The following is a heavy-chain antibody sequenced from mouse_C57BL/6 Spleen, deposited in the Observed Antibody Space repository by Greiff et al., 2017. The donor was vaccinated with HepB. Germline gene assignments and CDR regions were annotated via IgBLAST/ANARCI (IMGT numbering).Heavy chain of an antibody. CDR1: GFSLTSYG. CDR3: ARNDYGSRYYYAMDY. D-gene: IGHD1-1*01. CDR2: IWSGGST. V-gene: IGHV2-2*01. Sequence: QVQLQQSGPGLVQPSQSLSITCTVSGFSLTSYGVHWVRQSPGKGLEWLGVIWSGGSTDYNAAFISRLSISKDNSKSQVFFKMNSLQADDIAIYYCARNDYGSRYYYAMDYWGQGTSVTVSS. J-gene: IGHJ4*01.